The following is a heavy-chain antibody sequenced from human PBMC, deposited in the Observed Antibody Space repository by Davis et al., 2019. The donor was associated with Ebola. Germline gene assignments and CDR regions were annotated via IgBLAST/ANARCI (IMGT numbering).Heavy chain of an antibody. Sequence: PSETLSLTCTVSGVSVNSGHYFLSWIRQPPGKGLEYIGYVYYTGDSDYKPSLKSRITMSVDSSKNQVSLKLSSVTAADTAVYFCAGQDVRSGFYEGRFHYWGQGILVSVSS. CDR1: GVSVNSGHYF. J-gene: IGHJ4*02. D-gene: IGHD3-3*01. V-gene: IGHV4-61*01. CDR3: AGQDVRSGFYEGRFHY. CDR2: VYYTGDS.